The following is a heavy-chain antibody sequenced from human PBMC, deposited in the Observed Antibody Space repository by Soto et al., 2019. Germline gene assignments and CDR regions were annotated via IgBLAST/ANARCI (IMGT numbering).Heavy chain of an antibody. CDR3: ARDLQGWFDP. V-gene: IGHV4-61*01. J-gene: IGHJ5*02. CDR1: GGSVSSGSYY. Sequence: SETLSLTCTVSGGSVSSGSYYWSWIRQPPGKGLEWIEYIYYSGSTNYNPSLKSRVTISVDTSKNQFSLKLSSVTAADTAVYYCARDLQGWFDPWGQGTLVTVSS. CDR2: IYYSGST.